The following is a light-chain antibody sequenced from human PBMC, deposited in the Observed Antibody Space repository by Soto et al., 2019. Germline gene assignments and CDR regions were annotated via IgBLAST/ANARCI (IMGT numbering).Light chain of an antibody. J-gene: IGKJ4*01. CDR2: SAS. CDR3: QQSSYSPLT. CDR1: XSVTNNY. V-gene: IGKV3-20*01. Sequence: EIVLTQSPGTLSLSPGERATLSCRASXSVTNNYLAWYQQKPGQAPRLLIYSASSRATGIPDRFSGSGSGTDFTLTISRLEPEDFAVYFCQQSSYSPLTFGGGTKVEI.